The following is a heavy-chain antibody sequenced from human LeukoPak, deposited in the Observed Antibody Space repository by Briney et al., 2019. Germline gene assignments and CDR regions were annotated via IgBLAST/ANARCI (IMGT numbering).Heavy chain of an antibody. CDR3: AKRGVVIRVFLVGFHKEAYYFDS. V-gene: IGHV3-23*01. CDR2: ISDSGGRT. D-gene: IGHD3-10*01. Sequence: PGGSLRLSCAVSGITLSNYGMSWVRQAPGKGLEWVAGISDSGGRTNYADSVKGRFTISRDNPKNTLYLQMNSLRAEDTAVYFCAKRGVVIRVFLVGFHKEAYYFDSWAREPWSPSPQ. J-gene: IGHJ4*02. CDR1: GITLSNYG.